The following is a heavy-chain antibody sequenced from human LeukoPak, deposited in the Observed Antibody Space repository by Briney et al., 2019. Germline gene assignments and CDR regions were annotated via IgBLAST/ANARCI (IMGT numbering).Heavy chain of an antibody. Sequence: GGSLRLSCAASGFTVRTNYMSWVRQAPGKGLEWVSVIYDSGSTYYADSVKGRFTISRDNSKNTLYLQMNSLRAEDTAVYYCAKGDGDGYPYYFDYWGQGTLVTVSS. D-gene: IGHD5-24*01. CDR3: AKGDGDGYPYYFDY. J-gene: IGHJ4*02. V-gene: IGHV3-53*01. CDR2: IYDSGST. CDR1: GFTVRTNY.